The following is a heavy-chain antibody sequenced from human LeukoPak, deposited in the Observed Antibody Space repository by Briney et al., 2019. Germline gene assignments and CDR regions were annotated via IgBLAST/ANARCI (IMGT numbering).Heavy chain of an antibody. V-gene: IGHV4-59*08. CDR3: ARLPPESQGFDY. J-gene: IGHJ4*02. CDR2: IYYSGST. Sequence: SETLSLTCTVSGGSISSYYWSWIRQPPGKGLEWIGYIYYSGSTNYNPSLKSRVTISVDTSKNQFSLKLSSVTAADTAVYYCARLPPESQGFDYWGQGTLVTVSS. CDR1: GGSISSYY.